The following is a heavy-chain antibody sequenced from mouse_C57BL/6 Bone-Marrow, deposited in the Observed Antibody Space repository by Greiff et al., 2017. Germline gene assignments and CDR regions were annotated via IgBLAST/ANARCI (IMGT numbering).Heavy chain of an antibody. CDR2: ITSDGGST. V-gene: IGHV5-2*01. J-gene: IGHJ4*01. CDR1: EYEFPSHD. Sequence: EVHLVASGGGLVQPGESLKLSCESNEYEFPSHDMSWVRKTPEKRLELVAAITSDGGSTYYPDTMERRFIISRDNTKKTLYLQMSSLRSEDTALYYCERLSPQTYAMDYWGQGTSVTVSS. CDR3: ERLSPQTYAMDY.